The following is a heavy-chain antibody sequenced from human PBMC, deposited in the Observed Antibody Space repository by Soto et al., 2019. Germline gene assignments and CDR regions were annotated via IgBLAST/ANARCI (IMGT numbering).Heavy chain of an antibody. J-gene: IGHJ4*02. D-gene: IGHD3-3*01. CDR3: AAGAIFGLVPLDY. CDR1: GGSISIGGYS. Sequence: QLQLQESGSGLVKPSQTLSLTCAVSGGSISIGGYSWSWIRQPPGKGLEWIGYIYHSGSTYYNPPLKSRVTISVDRSKTQFSLKLSSVTAADTAVYYCAAGAIFGLVPLDYWGQGTLVTVSS. CDR2: IYHSGST. V-gene: IGHV4-30-2*01.